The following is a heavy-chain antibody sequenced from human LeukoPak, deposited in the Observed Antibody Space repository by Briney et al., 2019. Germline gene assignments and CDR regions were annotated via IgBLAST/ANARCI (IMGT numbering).Heavy chain of an antibody. CDR2: ISAYNGNT. D-gene: IGHD3-3*01. V-gene: IGHV1-18*01. Sequence: ASVKVSCKASGYTFTSYGISWVRQAPGQGLEWMGWISAYNGNTNYAQKLQGRVTMTTDTSTSTAYMELRSLRSDDTAVHYCASSSGFWSGYTYYFDYWGQGTLVTVSS. CDR3: ASSSGFWSGYTYYFDY. CDR1: GYTFTSYG. J-gene: IGHJ4*02.